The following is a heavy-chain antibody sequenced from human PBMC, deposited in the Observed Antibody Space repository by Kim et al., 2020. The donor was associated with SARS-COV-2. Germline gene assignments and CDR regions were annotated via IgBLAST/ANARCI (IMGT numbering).Heavy chain of an antibody. CDR1: GGSISSNTYY. J-gene: IGHJ4*02. V-gene: IGHV4-39*01. Sequence: SETLSLTCTVSGGSISSNTYYWGWIRQPPGKGLEWIGSFLYSGSTYYNPSLKSRVTISVDTTNNQYSLKLSSVTAADAAEYYWATSYRAEASNWGQGT. D-gene: IGHD3-16*02. CDR3: ATSYRAEASN. CDR2: FLYSGST.